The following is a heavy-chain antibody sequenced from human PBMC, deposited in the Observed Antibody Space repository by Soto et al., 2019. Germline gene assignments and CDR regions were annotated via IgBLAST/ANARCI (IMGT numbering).Heavy chain of an antibody. J-gene: IGHJ5*02. D-gene: IGHD3-3*01. V-gene: IGHV4-4*07. Sequence: QVHLQESGPGLVKPSETLSLTCTVSGGAISTYYWTWIRQPAGKGLEWIGRIYSSGSTKYNPSLQSRFTMSLDTSNNQFSLRLTSVTAADTAVYYCARGQRFSDWFDPWGQGTLVTVSS. CDR3: ARGQRFSDWFDP. CDR2: IYSSGST. CDR1: GGAISTYY.